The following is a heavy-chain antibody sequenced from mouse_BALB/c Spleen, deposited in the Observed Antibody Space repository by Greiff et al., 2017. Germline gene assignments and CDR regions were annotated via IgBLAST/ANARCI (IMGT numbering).Heavy chain of an antibody. CDR2: IWRGGST. Sequence: VQRVESGPGLVQPSQSLSITCTVSGFSLTSYGVHWVRQSPGKGLEWLGVIWRGGSTDYNAAVISRLSNSKDNSNGHVFFKMNSLQADDTARYYCASLGRYDYARGAMDYWGQGTSVTVSS. V-gene: IGHV2-4-1*01. J-gene: IGHJ4*01. CDR3: ASLGRYDYARGAMDY. D-gene: IGHD2-4*01. CDR1: GFSLTSYG.